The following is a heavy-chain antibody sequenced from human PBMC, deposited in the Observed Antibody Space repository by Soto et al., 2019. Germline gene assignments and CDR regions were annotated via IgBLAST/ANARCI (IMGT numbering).Heavy chain of an antibody. Sequence: EGALLESGGGLVQPGGSLRLSCEVSGVAFSFYSMSWVRQAPGKGLEWVASISGNGATTYYAASGKGRFTFSRDNSTNTVKLQMNSLRGEDTAVYYCAKDRGGFTSGWEFFGFWGQGTLVTVSS. CDR1: GVAFSFYS. V-gene: IGHV3-23*01. CDR2: ISGNGATT. CDR3: AKDRGGFTSGWEFFGF. D-gene: IGHD6-19*01. J-gene: IGHJ4*02.